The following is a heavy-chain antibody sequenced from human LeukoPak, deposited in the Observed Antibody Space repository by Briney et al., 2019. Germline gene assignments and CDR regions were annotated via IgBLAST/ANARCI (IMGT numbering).Heavy chain of an antibody. V-gene: IGHV3-23*01. CDR2: IRDSGSGA. CDR3: ARTATDAFDI. D-gene: IGHD2-21*02. CDR1: GFTFSSYD. Sequence: GGSLRLSCAASGFTFSSYDMSWVRQAPGKGLEWVSSIRDSGSGAYYADSVKGRFTISRDDAKNTLYLQMKSLRAEGTAVYYCARTATDAFDIWGQGTMVTVSS. J-gene: IGHJ3*02.